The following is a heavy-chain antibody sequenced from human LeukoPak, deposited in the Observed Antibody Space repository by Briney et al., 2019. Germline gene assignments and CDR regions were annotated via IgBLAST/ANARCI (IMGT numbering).Heavy chain of an antibody. CDR3: SRGLDSRKLGY. D-gene: IGHD3-22*01. CDR1: GASFSSGDQY. J-gene: IGHJ4*02. CDR2: IHPSGML. Sequence: SQTLSLTCTVSGASFSSGDQYWNWIRQSPEKGLEWIGSIHPSGMLYNNPSLESRVTISMDTSKNQFSLNLNSVTAADTAVYFCSRGLDSRKLGYWGQGTLVTVSS. V-gene: IGHV4-31*03.